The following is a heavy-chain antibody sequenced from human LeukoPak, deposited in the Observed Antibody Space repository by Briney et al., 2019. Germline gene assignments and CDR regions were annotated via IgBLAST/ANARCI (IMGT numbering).Heavy chain of an antibody. V-gene: IGHV4-4*07. CDR2: IYTSGST. CDR1: GGFISSYY. J-gene: IGHJ6*03. CDR3: ARVASTTVTTEAERWHYYYMDV. Sequence: SETLSLTCTVSGGFISSYYWSWIRQPAGKGLEWIGRIYTSGSTNYNPSLKSRVTMSVDTSKNQFSLKMSSVTAADTAVYYCARVASTTVTTEAERWHYYYMDVWGKGTTVTISS. D-gene: IGHD4-17*01.